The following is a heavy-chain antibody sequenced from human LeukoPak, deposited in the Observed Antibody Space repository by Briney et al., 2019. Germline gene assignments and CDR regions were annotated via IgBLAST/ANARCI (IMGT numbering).Heavy chain of an antibody. CDR2: IYHSGST. Sequence: PSETLSLTCAVSGGSISSSNWWSWVRQPPGKGLEWIGEIYHSGSTNYNPSLKSRVTISVDKSKNQFSLKLSSLTAADTAVYYCARSRASSSWYDWWFDPWGQGTLVTVSS. CDR3: ARSRASSSWYDWWFDP. CDR1: GGSISSSNW. D-gene: IGHD6-13*01. V-gene: IGHV4-4*02. J-gene: IGHJ5*02.